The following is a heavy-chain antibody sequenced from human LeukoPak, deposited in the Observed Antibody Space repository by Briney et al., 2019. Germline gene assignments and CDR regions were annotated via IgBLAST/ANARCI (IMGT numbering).Heavy chain of an antibody. CDR1: GFTFSSYA. CDR2: ISYDGSNK. J-gene: IGHJ4*02. Sequence: GGSLRLSCAASGFTFSSYAMHWVRQAPGKGLEWVAVISYDGSNKYYADSVKGRFTISRDNSKNTLYLQMNSLRAEDTAVYYCASVPTPYSSGWYDYFDYWGQGTVVAVSS. V-gene: IGHV3-30*04. CDR3: ASVPTPYSSGWYDYFDY. D-gene: IGHD6-19*01.